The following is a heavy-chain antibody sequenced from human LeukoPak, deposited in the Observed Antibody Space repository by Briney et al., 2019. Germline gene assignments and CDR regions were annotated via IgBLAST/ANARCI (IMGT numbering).Heavy chain of an antibody. CDR1: GFTFSNYA. J-gene: IGHJ4*02. V-gene: IGHV3-23*01. CDR2: IGGSVGTT. Sequence: GGSLRLSCAASGFTFSNYAMNWVRQAPGKWLELVSGIGGSVGTTYYADSVKLRFTVSRDNSKNTLYLQMNSLRDEDTAVYYCAKGQGDCSSSTSCREWGQGTLVTVSS. CDR3: AKGQGDCSSSTSCRE. D-gene: IGHD2-2*01.